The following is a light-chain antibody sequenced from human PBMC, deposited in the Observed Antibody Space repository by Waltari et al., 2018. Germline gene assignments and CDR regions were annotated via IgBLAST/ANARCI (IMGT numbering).Light chain of an antibody. CDR1: QGISSA. J-gene: IGKJ2*01. CDR3: QQFNNPPYT. CDR2: DAS. V-gene: IGKV1D-13*01. Sequence: AIQLTQSPSSLSASVGDRVIITGRASQGISSALAWYQQKPGKAPKLLIYDASSLESGVPSRFSGSGSGTDFTLTISSLQPEDFATYYCQQFNNPPYTFGQGTKLEIK.